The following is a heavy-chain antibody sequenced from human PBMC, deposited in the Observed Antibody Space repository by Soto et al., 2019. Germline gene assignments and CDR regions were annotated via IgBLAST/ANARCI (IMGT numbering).Heavy chain of an antibody. J-gene: IGHJ6*02. CDR2: IYYSGST. CDR3: AREHSSSWYGMDV. V-gene: IGHV4-31*03. Sequence: QVQLQESGPGLVKPSQTLSLTCTVSGGSISSGGYYWSWIRQHPGKGLEWFGYIYYSGSTYHNPSLKSRGTISVDTSKNQSSLKLSSVTAADTAVYYCAREHSSSWYGMDVWGQGTTVTVSS. CDR1: GGSISSGGYY. D-gene: IGHD6-13*01.